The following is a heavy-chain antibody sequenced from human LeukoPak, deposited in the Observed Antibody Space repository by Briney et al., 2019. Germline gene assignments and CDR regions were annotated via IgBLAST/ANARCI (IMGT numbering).Heavy chain of an antibody. V-gene: IGHV3-21*01. CDR2: ISSSSSYI. CDR3: ARDSSGYDAYGYYYYGMDV. D-gene: IGHD5-12*01. Sequence: NPGGSLRLSCAASGFTFSSYSMNWVRQAPGKGLEWVSSISSSSSYIYYADSVKGRFTISRDNAKNSLYLQMNSLRAEDTAVYYCARDSSGYDAYGYYYYGMDVWGQGTTVTVSS. J-gene: IGHJ6*02. CDR1: GFTFSSYS.